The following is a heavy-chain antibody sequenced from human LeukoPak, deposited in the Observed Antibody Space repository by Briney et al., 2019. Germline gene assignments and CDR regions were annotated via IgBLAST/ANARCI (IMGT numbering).Heavy chain of an antibody. CDR1: GYTFTGYF. Sequence: ASVKVSCKASGYTFTGYFMHWVRQAPGQGLERMGWINPNSGGTNYAQKFQGRVTMTRDTSISTVYMELSRLRSDDTAMYYCARDSLLDYWGQGTLVTVSS. J-gene: IGHJ4*02. CDR3: ARDSLLDY. CDR2: INPNSGGT. V-gene: IGHV1-2*02.